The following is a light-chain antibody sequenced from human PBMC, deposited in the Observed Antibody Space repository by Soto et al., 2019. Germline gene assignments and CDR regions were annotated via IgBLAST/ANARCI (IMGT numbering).Light chain of an antibody. J-gene: IGLJ1*01. V-gene: IGLV1-44*01. CDR3: EAWDETLDGLYV. Sequence: QSVLTQPPSVSGTPGQRVTISCSGSSSNAAINPVNWYQHLPGAAPRLLIYETDRRSSGVPDRFSASKSGTSASLAISGLTSEDEADYYCEAWDETLDGLYVFGTGTKVTVL. CDR1: SSNAAINP. CDR2: ETD.